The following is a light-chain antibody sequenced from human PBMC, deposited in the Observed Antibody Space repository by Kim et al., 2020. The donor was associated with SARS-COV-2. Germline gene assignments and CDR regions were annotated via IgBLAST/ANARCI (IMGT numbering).Light chain of an antibody. Sequence: SVALGQTARSTCGGNNMGSRNVHCYQQKPGQAPVLVIYRDSNRPSGIPERFSGSNSGNTATLTISRAQAGDEADYYCQVWDSSTAVFGGGTQLTVL. CDR2: RDS. CDR3: QVWDSSTAV. CDR1: NMGSRN. J-gene: IGLJ3*02. V-gene: IGLV3-9*01.